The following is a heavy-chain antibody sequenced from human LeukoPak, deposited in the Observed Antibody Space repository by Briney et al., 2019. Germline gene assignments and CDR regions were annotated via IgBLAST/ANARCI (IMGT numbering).Heavy chain of an antibody. CDR1: GFTFSSYA. V-gene: IGHV3-30*04. D-gene: IGHD3-22*01. CDR3: ARTYYYDSSGYPDY. Sequence: GGSLRLSCAASGFTFSSYAMHWVRQAPDKGLEWVAVISYDGSNKYYADSVKGRFTISRDNSKNTLYLQMNSLRAEDTAVYYCARTYYYDSSGYPDYWGQGTLVTVSS. CDR2: ISYDGSNK. J-gene: IGHJ4*02.